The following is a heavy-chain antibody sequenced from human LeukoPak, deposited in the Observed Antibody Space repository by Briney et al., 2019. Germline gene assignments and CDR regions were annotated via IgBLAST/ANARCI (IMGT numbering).Heavy chain of an antibody. CDR2: INPNSGGT. D-gene: IGHD2-15*01. V-gene: IGHV1-2*06. J-gene: IGHJ4*02. Sequence: ASVKVSCKASGYTFTGYYMHWVRQAPGQGLEWMGRINPNSGGTNYAQKFQGRVTMTRDTSISTAYMELSRLRSDDTAVYYCARARNNCSGGSCYYFDYWGQGTLVTVSS. CDR1: GYTFTGYY. CDR3: ARARNNCSGGSCYYFDY.